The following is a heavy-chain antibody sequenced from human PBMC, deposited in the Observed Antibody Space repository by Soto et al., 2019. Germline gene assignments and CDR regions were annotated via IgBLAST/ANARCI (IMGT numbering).Heavy chain of an antibody. D-gene: IGHD3-22*01. J-gene: IGHJ4*02. CDR3: ARTVVLFSSLDS. CDR2: ISTSGTSV. CDR1: GFRFSDFY. V-gene: IGHV3-11*01. Sequence: GGSLRLSCAGSGFRFSDFYMAWIRQAPGKGLEWVSYISTSGTSVFYADSVKGRFTISRDDAKASLYLQMDSLRADDTAVYFCARTVVLFSSLDSWGQGTRVTVSS.